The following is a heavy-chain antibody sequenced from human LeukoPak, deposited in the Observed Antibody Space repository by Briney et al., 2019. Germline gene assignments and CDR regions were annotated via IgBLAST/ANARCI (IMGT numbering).Heavy chain of an antibody. D-gene: IGHD3-10*01. CDR3: ARGGGLYYYYMDV. CDR1: GFTFDDYA. CDR2: INWSGGST. V-gene: IGHV3-20*04. J-gene: IGHJ6*03. Sequence: GGSLRLSCAASGFTFDDYAMSWVRQAPGKGLEWVSGINWSGGSTAYADSVKGRFTISRDNAKNSLYLQMSSLRGEDTAFYYCARGGGLYYYYMDVWGKGTTVTVSS.